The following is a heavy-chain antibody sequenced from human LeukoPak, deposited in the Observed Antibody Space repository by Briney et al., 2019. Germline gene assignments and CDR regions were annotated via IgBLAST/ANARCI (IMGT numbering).Heavy chain of an antibody. CDR2: INPNSGGT. J-gene: IGHJ2*01. Sequence: ASVKVSCKASGYTFTGYYMHWVRQAPGQGLEWMGWINPNSGGTNYAQKFQGRVTMTRDTSISTAYMELSTLRSDDTAVYYCARDSYYYDSSGYYWYFDLWGRGTLVTVSS. V-gene: IGHV1-2*02. CDR1: GYTFTGYY. CDR3: ARDSYYYDSSGYYWYFDL. D-gene: IGHD3-22*01.